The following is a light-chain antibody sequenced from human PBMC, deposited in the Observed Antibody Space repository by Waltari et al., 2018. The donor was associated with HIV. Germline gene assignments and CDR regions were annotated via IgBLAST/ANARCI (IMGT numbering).Light chain of an antibody. CDR3: VSYAGVRDRWV. CDR1: SSDGGGYHH. CDR2: EVT. V-gene: IGLV2-8*01. Sequence: SALTQHPSASGSPGQSVTISCTGTSSDGGGYHHVSWYQQHPGKPPKRLVYEVTKRPPGVPNRFSGSKSGNTASLTVSGLQAEDEADYYCVSYAGVRDRWVFGGGTKLTVL. J-gene: IGLJ3*02.